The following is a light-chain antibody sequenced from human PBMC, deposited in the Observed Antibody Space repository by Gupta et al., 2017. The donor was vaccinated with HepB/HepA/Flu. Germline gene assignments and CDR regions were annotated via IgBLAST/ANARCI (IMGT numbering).Light chain of an antibody. CDR2: DAS. CDR1: QSVSSY. J-gene: IGKJ4*01. Sequence: EIVLTQSPATLSLSPGERATLCCRASQSVSSYLAWYQQKPGQAPRLLIYDASNRATGIPARFSGSGSGTDFTLTISSLEPEDFAVYYCQQRRNWPLTFGGGTKVEIK. V-gene: IGKV3-11*01. CDR3: QQRRNWPLT.